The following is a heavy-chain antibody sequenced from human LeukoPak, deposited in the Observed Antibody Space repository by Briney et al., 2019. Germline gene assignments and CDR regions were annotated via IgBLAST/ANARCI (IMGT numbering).Heavy chain of an antibody. CDR3: AREKNDYNFWTGGYYYMDV. D-gene: IGHD3-3*01. CDR1: DGSISGGSYY. Sequence: PSQTLSLTCTVSDGSISGGSYYWSWIRQPAGKGLEWIGRIYASGSTDYNPSLKSRLTISVDTSKSQFSLRLTSVTAADTAVYYCAREKNDYNFWTGGYYYMDVWGKGTTVTVSS. CDR2: IYASGST. J-gene: IGHJ6*03. V-gene: IGHV4-61*02.